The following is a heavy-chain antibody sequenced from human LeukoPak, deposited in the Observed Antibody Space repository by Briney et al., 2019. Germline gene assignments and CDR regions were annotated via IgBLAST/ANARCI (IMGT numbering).Heavy chain of an antibody. CDR2: IYYSGST. J-gene: IGHJ4*02. D-gene: IGHD3-10*01. Sequence: PSETLSLTCTVSGGSISSSSYYWGWIRQPPGKGPEWIGSIYYSGSTYYNPSLKSRVTISVDTSKNQFSLKLSSVTAADTAVYYCASKLWFGELLLDYWGQGTLVTVSS. CDR1: GGSISSSSYY. CDR3: ASKLWFGELLLDY. V-gene: IGHV4-39*07.